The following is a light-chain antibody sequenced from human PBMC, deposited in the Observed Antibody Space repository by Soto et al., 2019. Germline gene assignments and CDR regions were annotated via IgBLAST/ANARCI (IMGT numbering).Light chain of an antibody. J-gene: IGKJ1*01. CDR2: GTS. Sequence: EIVLTQSPGTLSLSPGERATLSCRASQSVNSNYLAWYQQKPGQSPRVLMYGTSNRATGIPDRFSGSGSGTDFTLTISRLEPEDFAVYYCQQYDESFRTFGQGTKVESK. CDR3: QQYDESFRT. V-gene: IGKV3-20*01. CDR1: QSVNSNY.